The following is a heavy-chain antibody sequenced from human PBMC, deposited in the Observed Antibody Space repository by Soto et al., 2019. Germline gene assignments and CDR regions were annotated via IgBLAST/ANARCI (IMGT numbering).Heavy chain of an antibody. CDR3: VSRYCSGGSCYYYYMDV. V-gene: IGHV3-21*01. D-gene: IGHD2-15*01. Sequence: GGSLRLSCAASGFTFSTYSMNWVRQAPGKGLEWVSSISSSSSYIYYADSVKGRFTISRDNAKNSLYLQMNSLRAEDTAVYYCVSRYCSGGSCYYYYMDVWGKGTTVTVSS. J-gene: IGHJ6*03. CDR1: GFTFSTYS. CDR2: ISSSSSYI.